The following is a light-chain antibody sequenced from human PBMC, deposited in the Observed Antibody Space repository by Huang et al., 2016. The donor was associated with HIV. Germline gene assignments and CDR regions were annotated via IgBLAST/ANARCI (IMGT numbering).Light chain of an antibody. CDR2: ETF. Sequence: EIMMTQSPATLSVSPGGRATLSCRASQNVRNNLAWYQQKTGQAPRLLIYETFTRASGIPARFSGSGSATDFTLTISGLQSEDFAIYYCQQYDKWPPGLTFGGGTKVEI. CDR1: QNVRNN. J-gene: IGKJ4*01. V-gene: IGKV3D-15*01. CDR3: QQYDKWPPGLT.